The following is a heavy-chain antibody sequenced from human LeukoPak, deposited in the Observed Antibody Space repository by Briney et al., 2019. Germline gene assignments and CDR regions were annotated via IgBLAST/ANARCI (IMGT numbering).Heavy chain of an antibody. Sequence: GGSLRLSCATSGFTFNDYYMSWVRQAPGKGLEWVAKIEKDGGVKVYVDSVKGRFAISRDNAKNSLDLQMNSLRAEDTAVYYCARPANTVTEFDYWGQGTLVTVSS. CDR2: IEKDGGVK. J-gene: IGHJ4*02. CDR1: GFTFNDYY. CDR3: ARPANTVTEFDY. D-gene: IGHD2-2*02. V-gene: IGHV3-7*01.